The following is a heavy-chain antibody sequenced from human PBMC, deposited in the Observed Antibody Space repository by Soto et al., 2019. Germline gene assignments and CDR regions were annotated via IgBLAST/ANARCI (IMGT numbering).Heavy chain of an antibody. CDR2: IVVGSGNT. D-gene: IGHD3-3*01. CDR3: AASLYYDFWSGYYGWFDP. Sequence: SVKVSCKASGFTFTSSAMQWVRQARGQRLEWIGWIVVGSGNTNYAQKFQERVTITRDMSTSTAYMELSSLRSEDTAVYYCAASLYYDFWSGYYGWFDPWGQGTLVTVSS. CDR1: GFTFTSSA. J-gene: IGHJ5*02. V-gene: IGHV1-58*02.